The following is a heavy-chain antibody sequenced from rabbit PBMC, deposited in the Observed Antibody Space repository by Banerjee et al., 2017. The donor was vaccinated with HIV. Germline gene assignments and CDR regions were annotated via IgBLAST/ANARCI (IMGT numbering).Heavy chain of an antibody. J-gene: IGHJ4*01. CDR1: GFSFSSSYY. D-gene: IGHD8-1*01. CDR2: IKTNGGSI. CDR3: ARSASSVVYYYFNL. Sequence: QEQLVESGGGLVQPEGSLTLTCTASGFSFSSSYYMCWVRQAPGKGLELIACIKTNGGSIQYASWVNGRFTITRSTSLNTVTLQMTSLTAADTATYFCARSASSVVYYYFNLWGQGTLVTVS. V-gene: IGHV1S43*01.